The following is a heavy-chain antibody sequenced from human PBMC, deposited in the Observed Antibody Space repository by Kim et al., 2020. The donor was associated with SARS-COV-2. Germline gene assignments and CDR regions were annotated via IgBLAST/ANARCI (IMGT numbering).Heavy chain of an antibody. J-gene: IGHJ4*02. CDR2: IYPFDDDS. CDR3: ARRDVGDGYKLRPTQLDY. Sequence: GESLKISCKASGYNCAKNWIAWVRQMRSKCLEGMLIIYPFDDDSKYSTSFQGQVTISACKSINTAYLQWSSLKASDTAMYYCARRDVGDGYKLRPTQLDYWGQGTLVTVSS. V-gene: IGHV5-51*01. CDR1: GYNCAKNW. D-gene: IGHD1-26*01.